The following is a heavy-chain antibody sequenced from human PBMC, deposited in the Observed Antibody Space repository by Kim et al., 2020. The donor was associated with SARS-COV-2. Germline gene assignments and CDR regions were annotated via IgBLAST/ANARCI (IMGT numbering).Heavy chain of an antibody. J-gene: IGHJ4*02. D-gene: IGHD3-10*01. V-gene: IGHV4-59*01. Sequence: SETLSLTCTVSGGSISSYYWSWIRQPPGKGLEWIGYIYYSGSTNYNPSLKSRVTISVDTSKNQFSLKLSSVTAADTAVYYCARLRRGYYGSGSYIDYWGQGTLVTVSS. CDR2: IYYSGST. CDR3: ARLRRGYYGSGSYIDY. CDR1: GGSISSYY.